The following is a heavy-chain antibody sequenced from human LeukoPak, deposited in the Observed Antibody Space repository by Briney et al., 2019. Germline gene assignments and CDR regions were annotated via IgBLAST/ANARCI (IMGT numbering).Heavy chain of an antibody. CDR2: IIPILGIA. Sequence: SAKVSCKASGGTFSSYAISWVRQAPGQGLEWMGRIIPILGIANYAQKFQGRVTITADKSTSTAYMELSSLRSEDTAVYYCARAEYAVAYYYYYGMDVWGQGTTVTVSS. CDR1: GGTFSSYA. D-gene: IGHD2-15*01. CDR3: ARAEYAVAYYYYYGMDV. V-gene: IGHV1-69*04. J-gene: IGHJ6*02.